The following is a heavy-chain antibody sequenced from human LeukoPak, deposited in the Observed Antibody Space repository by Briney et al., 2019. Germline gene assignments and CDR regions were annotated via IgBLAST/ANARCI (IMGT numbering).Heavy chain of an antibody. CDR1: GYTFTSYG. V-gene: IGHV1-18*01. Sequence: GASVKVSCKASGYTFTSYGISWVRQAPGQGLEWMGWISAYNGHTNYAQKLQGRVTMTTDTSTSTAYMELRSLRSDDTAVYYCARDGDCSSTSCYPGEYFQHWGQGTLVTVSS. CDR3: ARDGDCSSTSCYPGEYFQH. J-gene: IGHJ1*01. CDR2: ISAYNGHT. D-gene: IGHD2-2*01.